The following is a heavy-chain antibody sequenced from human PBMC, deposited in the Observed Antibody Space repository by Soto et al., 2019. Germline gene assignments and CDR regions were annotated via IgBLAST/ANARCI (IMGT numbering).Heavy chain of an antibody. D-gene: IGHD5-18*01. V-gene: IGHV4-61*08. CDR3: ARGGERSWIQLWS. Sequence: SETLSLTCTVSGGSMSRGDYYWSWIRQPPGKGLEWIGYIYYSGSTNYNPSLKSRVTISVDTSKNQFSLKLSSVTAADTAVYYCARGGERSWIQLWSWGQGTLVTVSS. CDR2: IYYSGST. J-gene: IGHJ5*02. CDR1: GGSMSRGDYY.